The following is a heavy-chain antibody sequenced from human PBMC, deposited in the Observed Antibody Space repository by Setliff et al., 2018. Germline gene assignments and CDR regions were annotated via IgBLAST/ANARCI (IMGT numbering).Heavy chain of an antibody. CDR3: ARGLNSVSWTFAY. Sequence: SETLSLTCTVSGGSISSYYWSWIRQPPGKELEWMAYVYYTGDTYYNPSLKSRISISIDTSKNQFSLKVNSVTAADTAIYYCARGLNSVSWTFAYRGQGSLVTVSS. CDR1: GGSISSYY. J-gene: IGHJ4*02. D-gene: IGHD2-15*01. V-gene: IGHV4-59*08. CDR2: VYYTGDT.